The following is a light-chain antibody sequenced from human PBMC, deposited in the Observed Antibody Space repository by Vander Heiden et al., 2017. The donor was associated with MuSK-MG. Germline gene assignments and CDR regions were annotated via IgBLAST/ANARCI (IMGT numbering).Light chain of an antibody. CDR3: QRSDPTPRA. J-gene: IGKJ1*01. CDR2: AAS. Sequence: DIQMTQSPSSLSASVGDRVTITCRASQDIGSYLHWYQQRPGKAPKLLIYAASSLQSGVPSRFSGSGSGTDFTLTISSLQPEDFATYFCQRSDPTPRAFGQGTKVEI. V-gene: IGKV1-39*01. CDR1: QDIGSY.